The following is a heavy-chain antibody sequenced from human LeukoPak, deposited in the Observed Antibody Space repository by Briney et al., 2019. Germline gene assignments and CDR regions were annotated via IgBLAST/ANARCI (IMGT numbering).Heavy chain of an antibody. Sequence: ASVKVSSKASGYTFTGYYMHWVRQAPGQGLEWMGWINPNSGGTNYAQKFQGWVTMTRDTSISTAYMELSRLRSDDTAVYYCARDGGIAAGEFDPWGQGTLGTVSS. CDR1: GYTFTGYY. D-gene: IGHD6-13*01. V-gene: IGHV1-2*04. J-gene: IGHJ5*02. CDR3: ARDGGIAAGEFDP. CDR2: INPNSGGT.